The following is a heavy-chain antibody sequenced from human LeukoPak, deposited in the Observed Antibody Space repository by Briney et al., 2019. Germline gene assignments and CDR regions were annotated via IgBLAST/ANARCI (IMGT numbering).Heavy chain of an antibody. CDR2: INHSGST. CDR3: ARERSGGYSYALGY. D-gene: IGHD5-18*01. V-gene: IGHV4-34*01. Sequence: SETLSLTCAVYGGSFSGYYWSWIRQPPGKGLEWIGEINHSGSTNYNPSLKSRVTISVDTSKNQFSLKLSSVTAADTAVYYCARERSGGYSYALGYWGQGTLVTVSS. CDR1: GGSFSGYY. J-gene: IGHJ4*02.